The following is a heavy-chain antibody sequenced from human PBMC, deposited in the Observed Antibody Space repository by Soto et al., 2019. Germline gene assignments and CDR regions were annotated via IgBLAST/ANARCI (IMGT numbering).Heavy chain of an antibody. D-gene: IGHD1-26*01. J-gene: IGHJ5*02. CDR2: ISGSGGST. CDR3: AKEGVGARMEFS. Sequence: GGSLRLSCTASGFTFSSFAMKWVRQTPGKGLEWVSAISGSGGSTYYADSVKGRFTSSRDNSKNTLYLQMNSLRAEDTAVYYCAKEGVGARMEFSWGQGTLVTVSS. CDR1: GFTFSSFA. V-gene: IGHV3-23*01.